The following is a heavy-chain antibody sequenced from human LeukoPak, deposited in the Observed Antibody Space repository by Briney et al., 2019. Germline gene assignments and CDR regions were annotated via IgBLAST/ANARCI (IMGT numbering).Heavy chain of an antibody. D-gene: IGHD4-17*01. CDR3: ARADDYGDYVPFDY. Sequence: KPSETLSLTCAVYGGSFSGYYWSWIRQPPGKGLEWIGEINHSGSTNYNPSLKSRVTISVDTSKNQFSLKLSSVTAADTAVYYCARADDYGDYVPFDYWGQGTLVTVSS. J-gene: IGHJ4*02. V-gene: IGHV4-34*01. CDR2: INHSGST. CDR1: GGSFSGYY.